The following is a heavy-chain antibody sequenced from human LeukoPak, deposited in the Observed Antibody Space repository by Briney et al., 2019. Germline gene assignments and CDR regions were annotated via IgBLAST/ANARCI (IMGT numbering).Heavy chain of an antibody. CDR1: GYTFTDYF. CDR3: ARNFYFDSSGYYHY. V-gene: IGHV1-2*02. CDR2: INPNSGGT. J-gene: IGHJ4*02. Sequence: ASVKDSCKASGYTFTDYFIHWLRQAPGQGLEWMGWINPNSGGTNYAQKFQGRVTMTRDSSISTAYMELSRLRSDDTAVYYCARNFYFDSSGYYHYWGQGTLVTVSS. D-gene: IGHD3-22*01.